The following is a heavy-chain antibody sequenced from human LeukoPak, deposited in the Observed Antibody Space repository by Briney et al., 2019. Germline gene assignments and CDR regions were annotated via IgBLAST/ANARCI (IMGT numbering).Heavy chain of an antibody. J-gene: IGHJ4*02. V-gene: IGHV4-4*02. Sequence: PSETLSLTCAVSGGSISSSNWWSWVRQPPGKGLEWIGEIYHSGSTNYNPSLKSRVTISVDKSKNQFSLKLSSVTAADTAMYYCARDCRDGYNFGVEIRYFDYWGQGTLVTVSS. D-gene: IGHD5-24*01. CDR2: IYHSGST. CDR3: ARDCRDGYNFGVEIRYFDY. CDR1: GGSISSSNW.